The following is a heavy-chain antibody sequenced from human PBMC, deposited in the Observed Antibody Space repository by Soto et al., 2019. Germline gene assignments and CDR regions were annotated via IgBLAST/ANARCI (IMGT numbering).Heavy chain of an antibody. Sequence: SETLSPTCGVSGDSISSVNWWSWVRQSPGRGLEWIGEIYHSGSTNYNPSLTSRVTVSVDKSKNQFSLQLTSVTAADTAVYYCAKFSGFFTIPPLHAGGKGILVT. D-gene: IGHD2-8*01. J-gene: IGHJ4*02. V-gene: IGHV4-4*02. CDR2: IYHSGST. CDR3: AKFSGFFTIPPLHA. CDR1: GDSISSVNW.